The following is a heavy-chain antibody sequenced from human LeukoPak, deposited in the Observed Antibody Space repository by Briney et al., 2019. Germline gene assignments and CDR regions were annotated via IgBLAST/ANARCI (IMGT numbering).Heavy chain of an antibody. CDR1: GGTFSSYA. J-gene: IGHJ6*02. CDR3: ARVPRYCSSTSCQQGYYYYYGMDV. Sequence: ASVKVSCKASGGTFSSYAISWVRQAPGQGLEWMGRIIPILGIANYAQKFQGRVTITADKSTSTAYMELSSLRSEDMAVYYCARVPRYCSSTSCQQGYYYYYGMDVWGQGTTVTVSS. D-gene: IGHD2-2*01. CDR2: IIPILGIA. V-gene: IGHV1-69*04.